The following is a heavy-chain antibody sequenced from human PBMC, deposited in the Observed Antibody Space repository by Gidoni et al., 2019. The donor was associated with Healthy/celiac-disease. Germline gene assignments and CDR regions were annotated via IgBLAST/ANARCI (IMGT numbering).Heavy chain of an antibody. CDR1: GFHFSSYG. V-gene: IGHV3-30*18. CDR3: AKGEYYYDSSGSLFDY. D-gene: IGHD3-22*01. CDR2: ISYDGSNK. Sequence: QVQLVESAGGVVKPGRSLRLSCAASGFHFSSYGMHWVRQAPGKGLERVAVISYDGSNKYYADSVNGRFTISRDNSKNTLYLQMNSLRAEDTAVYYCAKGEYYYDSSGSLFDYWGQGTLVTVSS. J-gene: IGHJ4*02.